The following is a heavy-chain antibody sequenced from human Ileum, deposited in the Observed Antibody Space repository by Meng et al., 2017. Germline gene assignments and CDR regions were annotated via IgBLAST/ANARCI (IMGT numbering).Heavy chain of an antibody. V-gene: IGHV3-30*01. CDR2: ISQDGNRK. J-gene: IGHJ4*02. D-gene: IGHD3-16*01. Sequence: VQLVESGGGLFQPGGSLTLSCAASGFTFSSYAMQWVRQAPGKGLEWVTVISQDGNRKYYADSVKGRFTISKDNSKNTVYLQMNSLRTEDTATYYCAKDGGVGFTDFDYWGQGTLVTVSS. CDR1: GFTFSSYA. CDR3: AKDGGVGFTDFDY.